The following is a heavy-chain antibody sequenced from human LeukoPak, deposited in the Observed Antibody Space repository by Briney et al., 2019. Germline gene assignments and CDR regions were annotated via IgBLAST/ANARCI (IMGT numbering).Heavy chain of an antibody. CDR2: IYYSGST. J-gene: IGHJ4*02. Sequence: SETLSLTCAVSGGSISSSSYYWDWIRQPPGKRLEWIASIYYSGSTYYNPSLKSRVTISVDTSKNQFSLKLSSVTAADTAVYYCARDTPRWGYVFDYWGQGTLVTVSS. CDR3: ARDTPRWGYVFDY. CDR1: GGSISSSSYY. V-gene: IGHV4-39*07. D-gene: IGHD7-27*01.